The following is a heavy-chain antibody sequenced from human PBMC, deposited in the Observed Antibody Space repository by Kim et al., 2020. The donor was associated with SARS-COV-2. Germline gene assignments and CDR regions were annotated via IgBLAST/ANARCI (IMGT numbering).Heavy chain of an antibody. J-gene: IGHJ6*02. Sequence: AGSVKGRFTISRDNAKNSLYLQMNSLRAEDTALYYCAKSLSIAVDYGMAVWGQGTTVTVSS. CDR3: AKSLSIAVDYGMAV. V-gene: IGHV3-9*01. D-gene: IGHD6-19*01.